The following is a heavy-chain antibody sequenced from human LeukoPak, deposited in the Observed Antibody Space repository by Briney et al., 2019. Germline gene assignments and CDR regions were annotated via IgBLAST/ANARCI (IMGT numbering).Heavy chain of an antibody. Sequence: GGSLRLSCAASGITLSDQYMEWVRQTPGKGLEWVGRTRSKANNHTTEYAASVKGRFTISRDDSNNSLYLQMNSLKTEDTAVYYCARMTLGGMDVWGKGTTVTVSS. V-gene: IGHV3-72*01. CDR2: TRSKANNHTT. CDR1: GITLSDQY. J-gene: IGHJ6*04. CDR3: ARMTLGGMDV.